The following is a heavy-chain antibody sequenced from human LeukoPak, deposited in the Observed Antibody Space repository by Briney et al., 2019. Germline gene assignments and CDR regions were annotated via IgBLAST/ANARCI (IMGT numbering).Heavy chain of an antibody. CDR1: GGSVSSSSYY. V-gene: IGHV4-39*01. J-gene: IGHJ4*02. Sequence: PSETLSLTCTVSGGSVSSSSYYWGWIRQHPRKGLEWIGSIYYSGNTYYNPSLKSRVTISVDTSKNQFSLKLSSVTAADTAVYYCARERCYYDSSSEGNYWGQGTLVTVSS. CDR3: ARERCYYDSSSEGNY. D-gene: IGHD3-22*01. CDR2: IYYSGNT.